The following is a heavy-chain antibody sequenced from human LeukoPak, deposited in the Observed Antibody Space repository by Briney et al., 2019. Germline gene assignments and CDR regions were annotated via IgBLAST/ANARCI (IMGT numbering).Heavy chain of an antibody. Sequence: GGSLRLSCAASGFTVSSNYMNWVRQAPGKGLEWVSVIYSGNSAYYADSVKGRFTISRDSSKNTLYLQMNSLRAEDTAVYYCARESMDAFDVWGQGTMVTVSS. CDR2: IYSGNSA. D-gene: IGHD3/OR15-3a*01. V-gene: IGHV3-66*01. CDR1: GFTVSSNY. J-gene: IGHJ3*01. CDR3: ARESMDAFDV.